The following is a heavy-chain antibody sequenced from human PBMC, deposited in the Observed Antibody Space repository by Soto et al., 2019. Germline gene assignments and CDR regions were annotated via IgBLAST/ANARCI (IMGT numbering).Heavy chain of an antibody. CDR2: IYWDDDK. CDR1: GFSLSTSGGG. Sequence: ESCPTLVNPTQTLTLTCTFSGFSLSTSGGGVGWIRQPPGKALEWLALIYWDDDKRYSPSLKSRLTITKDTSKNQVVLTMTNMDPVDTATYYCALSYCGGDCYWGRAFDIWGQGTMVTVSS. CDR3: ALSYCGGDCYWGRAFDI. D-gene: IGHD2-21*01. V-gene: IGHV2-5*02. J-gene: IGHJ3*02.